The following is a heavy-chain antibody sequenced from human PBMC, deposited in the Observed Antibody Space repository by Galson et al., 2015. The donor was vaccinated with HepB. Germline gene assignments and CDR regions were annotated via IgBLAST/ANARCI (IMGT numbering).Heavy chain of an antibody. Sequence: SVKVSCKASGGTFSSYAISWVRQAPGQGLEWMGGIIPIFGTANYAQKFQGRVTITADESTSTAYMELSSLRSEDTAVYYCASSRSPRYYYYGMDVWGQGTTVTVSS. CDR2: IIPIFGTA. CDR3: ASSRSPRYYYYGMDV. D-gene: IGHD3-10*01. J-gene: IGHJ6*02. V-gene: IGHV1-69*13. CDR1: GGTFSSYA.